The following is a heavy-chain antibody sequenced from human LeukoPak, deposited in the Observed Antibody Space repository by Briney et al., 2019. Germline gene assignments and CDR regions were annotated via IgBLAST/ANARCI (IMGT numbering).Heavy chain of an antibody. CDR1: GGTFSSYA. CDR2: IIPIFGTA. CDR3: ASGGALDIVVVVAAPPTL. J-gene: IGHJ4*02. Sequence: GASVKVSCKASGGTFSSYAISWVRQAPGQGLEWMGGIIPIFGTANYAQKFQGRVTITADESTSTAYMELSSLRSEDTAVYYCASGGALDIVVVVAAPPTLWGQGTLVTVSS. D-gene: IGHD2-15*01. V-gene: IGHV1-69*13.